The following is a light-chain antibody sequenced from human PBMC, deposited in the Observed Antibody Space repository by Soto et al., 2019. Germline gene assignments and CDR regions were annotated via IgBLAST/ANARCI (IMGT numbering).Light chain of an antibody. CDR3: QQRSNWPPLT. CDR2: DAS. Sequence: EIVLTQSPATLSLSPGERATLSCRASQSVSSYLAWYQQKPGQAPRLLIYDASNRATGIPARFSGSGSGTDFTLTISSLEPEDFEVYYCQQRSNWPPLTFGQGTLLEIK. J-gene: IGKJ5*01. CDR1: QSVSSY. V-gene: IGKV3-11*01.